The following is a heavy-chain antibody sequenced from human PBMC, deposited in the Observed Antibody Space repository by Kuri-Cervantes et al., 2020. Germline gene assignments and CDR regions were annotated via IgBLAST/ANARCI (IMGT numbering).Heavy chain of an antibody. CDR2: IYSNGRT. CDR1: GFTVSGDY. V-gene: IGHV3-53*01. J-gene: IGHJ5*01. CDR3: ARHDWFES. Sequence: GESLTLSCAVSGFTVSGDYMTWIRQAPGKGLEWVSVIYSNGRTYYADSVKGRFTISRDNSKNSLYLQMNSLRVQDTALYYCARHDWFESWGQGTRVTVSS.